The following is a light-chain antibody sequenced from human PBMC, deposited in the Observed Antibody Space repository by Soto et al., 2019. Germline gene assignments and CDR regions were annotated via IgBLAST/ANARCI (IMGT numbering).Light chain of an antibody. J-gene: IGLJ2*01. Sequence: QSVLTQPPPASGTPGQRVTISCSGSSSNIGSNTVNWYQQLPGTAPKVLIYSNNQRPSGVPDRFSGSKSGTSASLAISGLQSEDEADYYCAAWDDSLNGPVFGGGTQLTVL. CDR1: SSNIGSNT. CDR3: AAWDDSLNGPV. V-gene: IGLV1-44*01. CDR2: SNN.